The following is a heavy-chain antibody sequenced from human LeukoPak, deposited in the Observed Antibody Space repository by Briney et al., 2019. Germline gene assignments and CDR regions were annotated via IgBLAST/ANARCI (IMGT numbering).Heavy chain of an antibody. CDR3: ASTNDYGDFVYFQH. D-gene: IGHD4-17*01. Sequence: ASVKVSCKASGYTFTGYYMHWVRQAPGQGLEWMGWINPNNGGTYYAQKFQGRVTMTRDTSIGTAYMELIRLSSDDTAVYYCASTNDYGDFVYFQHWGQGTLVTVSS. V-gene: IGHV1-2*02. J-gene: IGHJ1*01. CDR2: INPNNGGT. CDR1: GYTFTGYY.